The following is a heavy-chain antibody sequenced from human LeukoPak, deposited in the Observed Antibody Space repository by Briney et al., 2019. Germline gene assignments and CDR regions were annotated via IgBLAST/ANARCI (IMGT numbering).Heavy chain of an antibody. Sequence: SVKVSCKASGGTFSSYAISWVRQDPGQGREGMGEIIPIFGTANYEQKFQGRVTITTDDSTSPASMELSSLRSEDTAVYYCARDLGSEAAADNVGVAFDIWGQGTMVTVSS. V-gene: IGHV1-69*05. D-gene: IGHD6-13*01. CDR2: IIPIFGTA. CDR3: ARDLGSEAAADNVGVAFDI. J-gene: IGHJ3*02. CDR1: GGTFSSYA.